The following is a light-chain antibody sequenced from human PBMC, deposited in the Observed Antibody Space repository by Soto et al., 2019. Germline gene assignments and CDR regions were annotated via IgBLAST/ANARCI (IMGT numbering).Light chain of an antibody. CDR3: SSYTSSSTLV. CDR2: EVS. J-gene: IGLJ2*01. V-gene: IGLV2-14*01. CDR1: SSDVGGYNY. Sequence: QSALTQPASVSGSPGQSITISCTGTSSDVGGYNYVSWYQQHPGKAPKLMIYEVSNRPSGASNRFSGSKSGNTASLTISGLLAEDEADYYCSSYTSSSTLVFGGGTKLTVL.